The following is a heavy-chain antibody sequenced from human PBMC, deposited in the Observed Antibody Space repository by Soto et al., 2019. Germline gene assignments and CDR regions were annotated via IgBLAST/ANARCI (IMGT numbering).Heavy chain of an antibody. CDR2: IWFDGSKK. CDR3: ARAHTMMILDRFDP. D-gene: IGHD3-22*01. V-gene: IGHV3-33*01. Sequence: QTGGSLRLSCAASGFKFRNYAIHWVRQAPGKGLEWLAVIWFDGSKKYYADSVKGRLTISRDNSKNTVYLDMNSLTADDSGVFYCARAHTMMILDRFDPWGHGTLVTVSS. J-gene: IGHJ5*02. CDR1: GFKFRNYA.